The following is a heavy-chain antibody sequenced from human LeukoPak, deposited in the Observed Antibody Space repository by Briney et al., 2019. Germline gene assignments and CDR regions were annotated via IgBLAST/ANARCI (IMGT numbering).Heavy chain of an antibody. D-gene: IGHD6-13*01. Sequence: GSLRLSCAASGFIFSTYWMSWVRQAPGKGLEWVANIKQDGSEKYYVDSVKGRFTISGDNAKNSLYLQMNSLRAEDTAVYYCAKDLGTYSSSSDYWGQGTLVTVSS. CDR2: IKQDGSEK. V-gene: IGHV3-7*01. CDR1: GFIFSTYW. J-gene: IGHJ4*02. CDR3: AKDLGTYSSSSDY.